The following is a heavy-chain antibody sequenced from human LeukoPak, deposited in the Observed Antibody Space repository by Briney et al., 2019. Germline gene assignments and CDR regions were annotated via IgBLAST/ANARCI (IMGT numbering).Heavy chain of an antibody. J-gene: IGHJ4*02. CDR2: IASDGGAK. CDR1: GFIFSNHG. Sequence: PGGSLRLYCVASGFIFSNHGMHWVRQAPGKGLEWVSVIASDGGAKFYADSVKGRFTLSRDNSKNMFFLQMNFLTVEDTAIYYCAREATWGQWYFDHWGQGTPVTVSS. CDR3: AREATWGQWYFDH. D-gene: IGHD6-19*01. V-gene: IGHV3-30*03.